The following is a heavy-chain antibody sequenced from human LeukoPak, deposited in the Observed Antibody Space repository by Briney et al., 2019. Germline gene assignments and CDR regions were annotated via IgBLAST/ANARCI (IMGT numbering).Heavy chain of an antibody. CDR2: ISYDGSKK. Sequence: GGSLRLSCAASGFTFSSYGIHWVRQAPGKGLEWVAAISYDGSKKYYADSVRGRFTISRDNSKNTPYLQMNSLRAEDTAVYYCAEDQSTGYCSSVSCYGYYGMDVWGQGTTVTVSS. J-gene: IGHJ6*02. V-gene: IGHV3-30*18. CDR1: GFTFSSYG. D-gene: IGHD2-2*01. CDR3: AEDQSTGYCSSVSCYGYYGMDV.